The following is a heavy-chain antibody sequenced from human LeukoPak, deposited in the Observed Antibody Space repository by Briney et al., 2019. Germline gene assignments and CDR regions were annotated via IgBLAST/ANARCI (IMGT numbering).Heavy chain of an antibody. J-gene: IGHJ4*02. D-gene: IGHD3-10*01. CDR2: ISWNSGSI. CDR1: GFTFSSYG. CDR3: AKDSAVRGAPERFDC. V-gene: IGHV3-9*03. Sequence: GRSLRLSCAASGFTFSSYGMHWVRQAPGKGLEWVSGISWNSGSIGYADSVKGRFTISRDNAKNSLYLQMNSLRAEGMALYYCAKDSAVRGAPERFDCWGQGTLVTVSS.